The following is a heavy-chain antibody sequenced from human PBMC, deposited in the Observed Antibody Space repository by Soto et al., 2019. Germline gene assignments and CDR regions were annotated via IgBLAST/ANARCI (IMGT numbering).Heavy chain of an antibody. J-gene: IGHJ5*02. CDR1: GFTFSSYS. CDR3: ARHPERIAEIGWFDP. D-gene: IGHD6-13*01. CDR2: ISSSSSTI. V-gene: IGHV3-48*01. Sequence: EVQLVESGGGLVQPGGSLRLSCAASGFTFSSYSMNWVRQAPGKGLEWVSYISSSSSTIYYADSVKGRFTISRDNAKKSLYLLMNSLRAEDRAVYYCARHPERIAEIGWFDPWGHGTLVTVSS.